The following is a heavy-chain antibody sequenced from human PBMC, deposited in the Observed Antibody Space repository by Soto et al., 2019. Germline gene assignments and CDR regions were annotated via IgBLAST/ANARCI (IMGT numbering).Heavy chain of an antibody. CDR2: ISSSSSYI. CDR3: AARVVGATDWFDP. CDR1: GVTFSSYN. J-gene: IGHJ5*02. D-gene: IGHD1-26*01. V-gene: IGHV3-21*01. Sequence: RRALKLTCAASGVTFSSYNMNWVRQAPGKGLEWVSSISSSSSYIYYADSVKGRFTISRDNAKNSLYLQMNSLRAEDTAVYYCAARVVGATDWFDPWGQGTLVTVSS.